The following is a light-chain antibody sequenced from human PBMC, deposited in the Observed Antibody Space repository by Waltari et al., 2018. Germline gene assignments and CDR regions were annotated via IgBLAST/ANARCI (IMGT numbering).Light chain of an antibody. CDR2: EFS. Sequence: QSALPHLRTLYGSPRPSVPISYTEQSRATGGTTFASRYQQHPCKAPTLMSYEFSKRPSGVPDHFSGSKSGNTASLTISGLQAEDEADYYCCSYAGSSYVFGTGTKVTVL. CDR1: SRATGGTTF. J-gene: IGLJ1*01. V-gene: IGLV2-11*01. CDR3: CSYAGSSYV.